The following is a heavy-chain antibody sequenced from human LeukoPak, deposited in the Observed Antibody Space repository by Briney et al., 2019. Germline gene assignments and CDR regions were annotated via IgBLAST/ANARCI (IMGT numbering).Heavy chain of an antibody. CDR1: GFTFSSYG. V-gene: IGHV3-33*06. J-gene: IGHJ4*02. D-gene: IGHD2-2*01. CDR3: AKRAGVVD. CDR2: IWYDGINK. Sequence: GGSLRLSCAASGFTFSSYGMHWVRQAPGKGLEWVAVIWYDGINKYYAESVKGRFTISRDNSKNTLFLQMNSLRAEDTAVYYCAKRAGVVDWGQGTLVTVSS.